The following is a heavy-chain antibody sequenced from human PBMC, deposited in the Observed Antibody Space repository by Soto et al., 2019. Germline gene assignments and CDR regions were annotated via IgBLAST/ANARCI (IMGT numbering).Heavy chain of an antibody. D-gene: IGHD2-21*02. CDR3: TRDGDGRMTTNPYYYYGMDV. CDR2: VYYSGGA. Sequence: ASETLSLTCTVSGGSISGYYWSWIRQPPGKGLEWIGNVYYSGGAKYNPSVKRRVSISVDTSENQFSLNLSSVTAADTAVYYCTRDGDGRMTTNPYYYYGMDVWGQGTPVTVSS. V-gene: IGHV4-59*01. J-gene: IGHJ6*02. CDR1: GGSISGYY.